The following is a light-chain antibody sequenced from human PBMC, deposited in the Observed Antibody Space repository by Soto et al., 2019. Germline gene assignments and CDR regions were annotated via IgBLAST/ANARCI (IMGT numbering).Light chain of an antibody. Sequence: IVLTQSPGTLSLSPGARATLSCRASQSVASSFIAWFQQKPGQPPRLLIYTASSRAPGIPDRFTASGSGTDFTLTISRLEPEDFAVYYCHKYGPSPLTFGGGTKVEI. CDR3: HKYGPSPLT. CDR2: TAS. V-gene: IGKV3-20*01. CDR1: QSVASSF. J-gene: IGKJ4*01.